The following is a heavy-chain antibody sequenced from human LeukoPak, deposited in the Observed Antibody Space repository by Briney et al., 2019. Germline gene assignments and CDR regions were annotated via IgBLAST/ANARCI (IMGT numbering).Heavy chain of an antibody. CDR2: ISYDGSNK. CDR3: ARDVGATRIPYYYGMDV. D-gene: IGHD1-26*01. J-gene: IGHJ6*02. CDR1: GFTFSSYA. Sequence: GGSLRLSCAASGFTFSSYAMHWVRQAPGKGLEWVADISYDGSNKYYADSVKGRFTISRDNAKNSLYLQMNSLRAEDTAVYYCARDVGATRIPYYYGMDVWGQGTTVTVSS. V-gene: IGHV3-30-3*01.